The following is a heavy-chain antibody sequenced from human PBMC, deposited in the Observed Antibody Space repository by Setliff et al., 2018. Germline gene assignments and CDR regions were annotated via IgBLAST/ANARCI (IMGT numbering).Heavy chain of an antibody. D-gene: IGHD3-22*01. CDR1: GYTFTRYY. CDR2: IGVYTGKT. J-gene: IGHJ4*02. V-gene: IGHV1-18*01. Sequence: ASVKVSCKASGYTFTRYYMYWVRQAPGQGLEWMGWIGVYTGKTNYADKCQGRVTMTTDSSTDTAYLELRSLKSDDTAVYYCARINFYVSSGYYYAPELWGQGTTVTVSS. CDR3: ARINFYVSSGYYYAPEL.